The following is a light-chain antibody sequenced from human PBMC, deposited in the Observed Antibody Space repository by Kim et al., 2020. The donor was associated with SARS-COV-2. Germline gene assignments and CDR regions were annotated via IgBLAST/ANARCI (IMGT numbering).Light chain of an antibody. Sequence: QSVLTQPPSASGTPGQRVTISCSGSTSNIGSTSVSWYQQLPGTAPKLLIYRNDQRPSGVPDRFSGSKSGTSASLAISGLRSEDEADYYCAAWDDSLSGRVFGGGTKLTVL. V-gene: IGLV1-47*01. J-gene: IGLJ3*02. CDR1: TSNIGSTS. CDR3: AAWDDSLSGRV. CDR2: RND.